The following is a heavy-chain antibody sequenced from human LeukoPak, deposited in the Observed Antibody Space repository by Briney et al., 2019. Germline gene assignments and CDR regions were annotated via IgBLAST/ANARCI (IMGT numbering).Heavy chain of an antibody. J-gene: IGHJ4*02. D-gene: IGHD3-22*01. CDR2: ISAYNGNT. V-gene: IGHV1-18*01. CDR3: ARVSGYSFLYYFDY. CDR1: GYTFTSYG. Sequence: ASVKVSCKASGYTFTSYGISWVRQAPGQGLEWMGWISAYNGNTNYAQKLQDRVTMTTDTSTSTAYMELRSLRSDDTAVYYCARVSGYSFLYYFDYWGQGTLVTVSS.